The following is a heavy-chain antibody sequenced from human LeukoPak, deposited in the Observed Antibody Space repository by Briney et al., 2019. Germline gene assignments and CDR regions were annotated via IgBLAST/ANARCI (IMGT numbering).Heavy chain of an antibody. V-gene: IGHV3-23*01. J-gene: IGHJ4*02. CDR1: GFAFTSDT. Sequence: GGSLRLSCAASGFAFTSDTMSWFRQAPGKGLEFISAINGGGSDTYYADFVKGRFTISRDNSKNTVSLQMRSLRAEDMAQYYCVRLRAGFDRWGQGALVTVSS. D-gene: IGHD4-17*01. CDR3: VRLRAGFDR. CDR2: INGGGSDT.